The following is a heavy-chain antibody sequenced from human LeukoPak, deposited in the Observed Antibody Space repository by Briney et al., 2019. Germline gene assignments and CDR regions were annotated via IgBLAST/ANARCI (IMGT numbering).Heavy chain of an antibody. J-gene: IGHJ3*02. CDR2: IKRKADGGPT. Sequence: GGSLRLSCVASGFTFSGAWVNWVRQAPGKGLEWVGRIKRKADGGPTDYAAPVKGRFTISRDDSKDTLYLQMNSLKTEDTAMYYCTTNDAFDIWGQGTMVTVSS. CDR3: TTNDAFDI. V-gene: IGHV3-15*01. CDR1: GFTFSGAW.